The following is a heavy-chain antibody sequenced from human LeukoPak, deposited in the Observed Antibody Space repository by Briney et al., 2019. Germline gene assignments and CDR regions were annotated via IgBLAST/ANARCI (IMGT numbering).Heavy chain of an antibody. J-gene: IGHJ4*02. Sequence: GGSLRLSCATSGFTFSTHWMIWLRQAPGKGLEWVANINPDGSDKQYLDSVKCRFTISRDSARNSLYLQMNSLRAEDTAVYYCVSGSGWIFDYWGQGTLVTVSS. CDR2: INPDGSDK. V-gene: IGHV3-7*01. CDR1: GFTFSTHW. D-gene: IGHD6-19*01. CDR3: VSGSGWIFDY.